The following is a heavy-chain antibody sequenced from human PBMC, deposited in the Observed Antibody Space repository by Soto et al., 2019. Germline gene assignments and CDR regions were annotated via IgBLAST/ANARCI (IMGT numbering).Heavy chain of an antibody. CDR1: GFTFSSYG. D-gene: IGHD2-15*01. V-gene: IGHV3-30*18. Sequence: QVQLVESGGGVVQPGRSLRLSCAASGFTFSSYGMHWVRQAPGKGLEWVAVISYDGSNKYYADSVKGRFTISRDNSKNTLYLQMNSLRAEDTAVYYCAKDQLRYCIGGSCYTNIDYWGQGTLVTVSS. CDR2: ISYDGSNK. J-gene: IGHJ4*02. CDR3: AKDQLRYCIGGSCYTNIDY.